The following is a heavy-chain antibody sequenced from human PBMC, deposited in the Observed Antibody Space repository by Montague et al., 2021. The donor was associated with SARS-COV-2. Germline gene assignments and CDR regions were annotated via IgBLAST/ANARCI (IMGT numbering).Heavy chain of an antibody. CDR1: GDSINRSS. D-gene: IGHD5-24*01. CDR2: LYYRGST. J-gene: IGHJ5*02. Sequence: SETLSLTCTVYGDSINRSSRTRIRQPHGKSPETIGYLYYRGSTKYKPSLETRVTISVDPSKNQFSLKLSSVTAADTAVYYCAREDRWNWFDPWGQGTLVIVSS. CDR3: AREDRWNWFDP. V-gene: IGHV4-59*01.